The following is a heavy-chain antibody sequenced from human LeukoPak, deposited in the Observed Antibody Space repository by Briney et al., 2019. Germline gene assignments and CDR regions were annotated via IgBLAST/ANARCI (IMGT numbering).Heavy chain of an antibody. J-gene: IGHJ6*03. CDR2: IWYDGSNK. Sequence: GGSLRLSCAASGFTFSSYGMHWVRQAPDKGLEWVAVIWYDGSNKYYADSVKGRFTISRDNSKNTLYLQMNSLRAEDTAVYYCAKDYYDFWSGPPPMDVWGKGTTVTVSS. V-gene: IGHV3-33*06. CDR3: AKDYYDFWSGPPPMDV. D-gene: IGHD3-3*01. CDR1: GFTFSSYG.